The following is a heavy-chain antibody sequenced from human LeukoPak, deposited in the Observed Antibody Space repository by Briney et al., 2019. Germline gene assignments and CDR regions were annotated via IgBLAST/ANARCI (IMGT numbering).Heavy chain of an antibody. J-gene: IGHJ4*02. Sequence: PSETLSLTCAVSGYSISSGYYWGWLRQPPGKGLEWIGSIYHSGSTYYNPSLKSRVTISVDTSKNQFSLKLSSVTAADTAVYYCARTSSMVRGVIGGFLRYWGQGTLVTVSS. CDR1: GYSISSGYY. V-gene: IGHV4-38-2*01. CDR3: ARTSSMVRGVIGGFLRY. D-gene: IGHD3-10*01. CDR2: IYHSGST.